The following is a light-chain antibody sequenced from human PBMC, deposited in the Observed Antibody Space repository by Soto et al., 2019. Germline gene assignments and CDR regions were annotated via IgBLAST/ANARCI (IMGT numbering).Light chain of an antibody. Sequence: QSVLTQPPSASGSPGQSVTISCTGTSSDVGTYNLVSWYQQHPGKAPKLIIYEVAERPSGVSNRFSGSKFGNTASLTISGLLPEDEADYYCCSYGGSSALPYVFGTGTKVTVL. V-gene: IGLV2-23*02. CDR2: EVA. J-gene: IGLJ1*01. CDR1: SSDVGTYNL. CDR3: CSYGGSSALPYV.